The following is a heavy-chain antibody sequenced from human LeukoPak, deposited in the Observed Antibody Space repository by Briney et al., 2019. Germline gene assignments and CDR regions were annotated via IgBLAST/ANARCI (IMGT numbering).Heavy chain of an antibody. V-gene: IGHV4-34*01. CDR3: ARSTVYFDAFDI. J-gene: IGHJ3*02. D-gene: IGHD2/OR15-2a*01. CDR1: GGSFSGYY. Sequence: SETLSLTCAVYGGSFSGYYWSWIRQPPGKGLEWIGEINHSGSTNYNPSLKSRVTISVDTSKNQFSLKLSSVTAADTAVYYCARSTVYFDAFDIWGQGAMVTVSS. CDR2: INHSGST.